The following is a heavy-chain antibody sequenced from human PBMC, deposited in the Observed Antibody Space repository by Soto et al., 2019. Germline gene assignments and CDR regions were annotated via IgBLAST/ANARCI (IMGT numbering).Heavy chain of an antibody. CDR3: ARGGRGYEFDY. J-gene: IGHJ4*02. Sequence: EVQLVESGGGLVQPGGSLRLSCAASGFTFSSYAMHWVRQAPGKGLEYVSPISSNGGSTYYANSVKGRFTISRDNSKNTLYFQMGSLRAEDMAVYYWARGGRGYEFDYWGQGNLVTVSS. CDR1: GFTFSSYA. D-gene: IGHD5-12*01. V-gene: IGHV3-64*01. CDR2: ISSNGGST.